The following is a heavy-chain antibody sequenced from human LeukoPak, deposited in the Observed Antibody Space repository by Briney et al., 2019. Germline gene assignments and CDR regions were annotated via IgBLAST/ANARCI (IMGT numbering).Heavy chain of an antibody. CDR1: GFTFDDYA. Sequence: PGRSLRLSCAASGFTFDDYAMHWVRQAPGKGLEWVSGISWNSGSIGYADSVKGRFTISRDNAKNSLYLQMNSLRAEDMALYYCAKEASVGVQRHLDYWGQGTLVTVSS. J-gene: IGHJ4*02. D-gene: IGHD3-16*01. V-gene: IGHV3-9*03. CDR2: ISWNSGSI. CDR3: AKEASVGVQRHLDY.